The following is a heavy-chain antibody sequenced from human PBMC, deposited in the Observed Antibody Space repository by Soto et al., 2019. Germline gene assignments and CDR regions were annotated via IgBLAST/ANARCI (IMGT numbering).Heavy chain of an antibody. Sequence: PGGSLRLSCAASGFTFSSYSMNWVRQAPGKGPEWVSSISSSSSYIYYADSVKGRFTISRDNAKNSLYLQMNSLRAEDTAVYYCARVHYYGSGSLNPDAFDIWGQGTMVTVSS. V-gene: IGHV3-21*01. CDR2: ISSSSSYI. D-gene: IGHD3-10*01. J-gene: IGHJ3*02. CDR3: ARVHYYGSGSLNPDAFDI. CDR1: GFTFSSYS.